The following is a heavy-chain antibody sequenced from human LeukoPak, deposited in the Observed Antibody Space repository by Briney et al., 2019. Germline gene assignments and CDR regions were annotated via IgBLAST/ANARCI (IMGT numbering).Heavy chain of an antibody. J-gene: IGHJ6*03. V-gene: IGHV3-7*03. CDR1: GFIFSSYW. CDR3: ARAKSSSSYYYYYYMDV. D-gene: IGHD6-6*01. Sequence: PGGSLRLSCAASGFIFSSYWMSWVRQAPGKGLEWVANIKQDGSEKYYVDSVKGRFTISRDNAKNSLYLQMNSLRAEDTALYYCARAKSSSSYYYYYYMDVWGKGTTVTVSS. CDR2: IKQDGSEK.